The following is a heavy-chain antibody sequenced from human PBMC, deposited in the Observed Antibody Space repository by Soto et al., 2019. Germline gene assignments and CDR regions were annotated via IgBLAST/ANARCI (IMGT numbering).Heavy chain of an antibody. D-gene: IGHD3-10*01. Sequence: PSETLSLTCTVSGGAISSSSYYWGWIRQPPGKGLEWIGIIYYSGNTYYKTSLKSRVNKSVDTSKKQISLKLNYETAAVTAVYYCARRPGSSVYYYYGMDVWGQGTTVT. V-gene: IGHV4-39*01. J-gene: IGHJ6*02. CDR2: IYYSGNT. CDR3: ARRPGSSVYYYYGMDV. CDR1: GGAISSSSYY.